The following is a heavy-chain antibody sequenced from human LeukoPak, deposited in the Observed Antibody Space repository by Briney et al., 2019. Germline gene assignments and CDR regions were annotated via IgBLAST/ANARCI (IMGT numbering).Heavy chain of an antibody. D-gene: IGHD3-10*01. J-gene: IGHJ4*02. CDR1: GYTFTSYG. V-gene: IGHV1-18*01. CDR3: ARGTMVRGVHLQLFDY. CDR2: ISAYNGNT. Sequence: ASVKVSCKASGYTFTSYGISWVRQAPGQGLEWMGWISAYNGNTNYAQKLQGRVTITTGTSTSPAYMGLRSLRSEDTAVYYCARGTMVRGVHLQLFDYWGQGTLVTVSS.